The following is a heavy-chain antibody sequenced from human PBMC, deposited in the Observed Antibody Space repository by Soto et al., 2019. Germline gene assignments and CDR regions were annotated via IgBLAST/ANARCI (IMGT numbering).Heavy chain of an antibody. CDR2: IIPILGIA. D-gene: IGHD1-1*01. V-gene: IGHV1-69*02. Sequence: QVQLVQSGAEVKKPGSSVKVSCKASGGTFSSYTISWVRQAPGQGLEWMGRIIPILGIANYAQKFQGRVTITADKSTSTAYMELSSLRSEDTAVYYCASGEVDRYKGGGYWGQGTLVTVSS. CDR3: ASGEVDRYKGGGY. J-gene: IGHJ4*02. CDR1: GGTFSSYT.